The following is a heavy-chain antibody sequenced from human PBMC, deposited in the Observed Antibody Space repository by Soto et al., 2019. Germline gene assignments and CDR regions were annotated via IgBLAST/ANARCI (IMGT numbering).Heavy chain of an antibody. D-gene: IGHD6-13*01. Sequence: GGSLRLSCAASGFTFFTYAMSWVRQAPGKGLEWVSSITGGGGSTYYADSVKGRFTISRDTSKSTLYLEVNSLRAEDTALYYCAKSGSWYYFDFWGQGTLVTVSS. J-gene: IGHJ4*02. CDR3: AKSGSWYYFDF. V-gene: IGHV3-23*01. CDR1: GFTFFTYA. CDR2: ITGGGGST.